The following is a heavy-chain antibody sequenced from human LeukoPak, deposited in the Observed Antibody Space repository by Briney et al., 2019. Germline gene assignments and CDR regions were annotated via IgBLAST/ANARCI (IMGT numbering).Heavy chain of an antibody. V-gene: IGHV3-21*01. CDR3: ARGRITIFGVVIIPPYYYYYMDV. Sequence: GGSLRLSCAASGFTFSSYSMNWVRQAPGKGLEWVSSISSSSSYIYYADSVKGRFTISRDNAKNSLYLQMNSLRAEDTAVYYCARGRITIFGVVIIPPYYYYYMDVWGKGTMVTVSS. D-gene: IGHD3-3*01. J-gene: IGHJ6*03. CDR1: GFTFSSYS. CDR2: ISSSSSYI.